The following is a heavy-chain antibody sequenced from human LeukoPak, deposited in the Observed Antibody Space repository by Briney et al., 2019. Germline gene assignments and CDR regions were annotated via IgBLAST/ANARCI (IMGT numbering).Heavy chain of an antibody. J-gene: IGHJ5*02. D-gene: IGHD3-3*01. V-gene: IGHV4-59*01. Sequence: SETLSLTCTVSGGSISSYYWSWIRQLPGKGLEWIGYIYYSGSTNYNPSLKSRVTISVDTSKNQFSLKLSSVTAADTAVYYCARDPAYFGVVKGPWGQGTLVTVSS. CDR1: GGSISSYY. CDR3: ARDPAYFGVVKGP. CDR2: IYYSGST.